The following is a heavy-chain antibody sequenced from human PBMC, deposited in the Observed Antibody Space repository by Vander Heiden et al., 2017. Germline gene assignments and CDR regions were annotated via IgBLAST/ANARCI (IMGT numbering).Heavy chain of an antibody. CDR2: ISWNSGSI. J-gene: IGHJ6*02. D-gene: IGHD6-19*01. V-gene: IGHV3-9*01. CDR3: AKDRWGSSGSYGMDV. Sequence: EVQLVESGGGLVQPGRSLRLSCSASGFTFADYAMHWVRQAPGKGLEWVSGISWNSGSIGYADSVKGRFTISRDNAKNSLYLQMNSLRAEDTALYYCAKDRWGSSGSYGMDVWGQGTTVTVSS. CDR1: GFTFADYA.